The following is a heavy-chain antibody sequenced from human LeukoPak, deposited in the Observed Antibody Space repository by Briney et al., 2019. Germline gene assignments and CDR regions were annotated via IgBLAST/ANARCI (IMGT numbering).Heavy chain of an antibody. CDR3: ARAYDSSGYYEGLDY. Sequence: GGSLRLSCAASGFTFSSYWMHWVRQAPGKGLEWVAVISYDGSNKYYADSVKGRFTISRDNSKNTLYLQMNSLRAEDTAVYYCARAYDSSGYYEGLDYWGQGTLVTVSS. D-gene: IGHD3-22*01. CDR2: ISYDGSNK. V-gene: IGHV3-30*01. J-gene: IGHJ4*02. CDR1: GFTFSSYW.